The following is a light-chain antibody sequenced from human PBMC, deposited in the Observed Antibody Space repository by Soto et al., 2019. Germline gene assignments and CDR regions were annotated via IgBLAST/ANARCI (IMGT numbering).Light chain of an antibody. J-gene: IGKJ2*01. CDR1: QAIRND. Sequence: AIQMTQSPSSLSASVGDRVTITCRASQAIRNDLTWYQQKPGKAPELLIYAASTLQSGVPSRFTANVSGTSSALTIASLQREDVVTYYCLQDYNYPRTFGQGNKL. V-gene: IGKV1-6*01. CDR2: AAS. CDR3: LQDYNYPRT.